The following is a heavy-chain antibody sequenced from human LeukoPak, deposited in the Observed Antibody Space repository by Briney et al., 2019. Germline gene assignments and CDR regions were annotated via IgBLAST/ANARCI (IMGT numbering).Heavy chain of an antibody. CDR2: IYYSGST. CDR3: ARALDYFFVY. Sequence: PSETLSLTCTVSGGSISSYYWSWIRQPPGKGLEWIGYIYYSGSTNYNPSLKSRVTISVDTSKNQFSLKLSSVTAADTAVYYCARALDYFFVYWGQGTLVTVSS. V-gene: IGHV4-59*08. D-gene: IGHD3-9*01. CDR1: GGSISSYY. J-gene: IGHJ4*02.